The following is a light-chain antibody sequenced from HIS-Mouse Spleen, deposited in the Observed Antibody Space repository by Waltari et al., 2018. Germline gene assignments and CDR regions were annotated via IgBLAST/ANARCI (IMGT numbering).Light chain of an antibody. CDR3: QQYGSSPPLT. J-gene: IGKJ4*01. CDR2: GAS. V-gene: IGKV3-20*01. CDR1: PSVSSSY. Sequence: EIVLTQSPGSLSLSTGERATLPCRASPSVSSSYLAWYQQKPGQAPRLLIYGASSRATGIPDRYSGSGSGTDFTLTISRLEPEDFAVYYCQQYGSSPPLTFGGGTKVEIK.